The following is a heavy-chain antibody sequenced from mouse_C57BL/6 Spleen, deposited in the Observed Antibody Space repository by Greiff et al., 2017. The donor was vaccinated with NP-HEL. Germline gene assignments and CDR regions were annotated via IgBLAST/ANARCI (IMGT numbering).Heavy chain of an antibody. CDR1: GFNIKDDY. CDR2: IDPENGDT. J-gene: IGHJ3*01. CDR3: TPLDWFAY. Sequence: EVQLKESGAELVRPGASVKLSCTASGFNIKDDYMHWVKQRPEQGLEWIGWIDPENGDTEYASKFQGKATITADTSSNTAYLQLSSLTSEDTAVYYCTPLDWFAYWGQGTLVTVSA. V-gene: IGHV14-4*01.